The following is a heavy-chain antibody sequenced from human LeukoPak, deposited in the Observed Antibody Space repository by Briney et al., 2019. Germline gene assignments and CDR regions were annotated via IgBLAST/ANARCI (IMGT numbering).Heavy chain of an antibody. CDR3: ARVLGGDYTFDY. V-gene: IGHV4-34*01. CDR2: INHSGST. J-gene: IGHJ4*02. Sequence: SETLSLTCAVYGGSFSGYYWSWIRQPPGKGLEWIGEINHSGSTNYNPSLKSRVTISVDTSKNQFSLKLRSVTAADTAVYYCARVLGGDYTFDYWGQGTLVTVSS. CDR1: GGSFSGYY. D-gene: IGHD4-17*01.